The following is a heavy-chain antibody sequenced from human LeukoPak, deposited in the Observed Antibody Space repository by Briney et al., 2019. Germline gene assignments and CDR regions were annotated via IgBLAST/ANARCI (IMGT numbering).Heavy chain of an antibody. V-gene: IGHV3-23*01. Sequence: PGGSLRLSCAASGFTFSSSAMSWVRQAPGKGLEWVSVISKSGDFTYYADSVKGRFTISRDSSKSTLNLQMNSLRAEDTAVYYCAKESAAAGYFDYWGLGTLVTVSS. CDR2: ISKSGDFT. D-gene: IGHD6-13*01. CDR3: AKESAAAGYFDY. J-gene: IGHJ4*01. CDR1: GFTFSSSA.